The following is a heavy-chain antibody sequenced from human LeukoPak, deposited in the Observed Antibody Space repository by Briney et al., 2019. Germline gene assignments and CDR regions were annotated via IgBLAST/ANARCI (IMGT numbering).Heavy chain of an antibody. D-gene: IGHD3/OR15-3a*01. Sequence: GASVKVSCKASGYTFTSYGISWVRQAPGQGLEWMGWISAYNGNTNYAQKLQGRVTMTTDTSTSTAYMELRSLRSDDTAVYYCARRSGTGYYQYYFDYWGQGTLVTVSS. J-gene: IGHJ4*02. CDR2: ISAYNGNT. CDR3: ARRSGTGYYQYYFDY. V-gene: IGHV1-18*01. CDR1: GYTFTSYG.